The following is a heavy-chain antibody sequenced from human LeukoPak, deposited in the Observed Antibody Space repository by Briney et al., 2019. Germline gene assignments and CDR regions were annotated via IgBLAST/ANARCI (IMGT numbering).Heavy chain of an antibody. Sequence: GSLRLSCSASGFTFSSYAMHWVRQAPGKGLEYVSAISSNGGSTYYADSVKGRFTISRDNSKNTLYLQMSSLRAEDTAVYYCVKGYCSSTSCFGDYWGQGTLVTFSS. CDR2: ISSNGGST. J-gene: IGHJ4*02. D-gene: IGHD2-2*01. CDR3: VKGYCSSTSCFGDY. CDR1: GFTFSSYA. V-gene: IGHV3-64D*09.